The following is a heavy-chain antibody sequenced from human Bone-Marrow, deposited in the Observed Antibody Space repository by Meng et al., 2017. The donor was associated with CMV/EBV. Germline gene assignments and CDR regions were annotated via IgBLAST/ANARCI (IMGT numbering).Heavy chain of an antibody. V-gene: IGHV3-15*01. Sequence: ESLKIPCAASGFTFSNVWMSWVRQAPGKGLEWVGRIKSKTDGGTTDYAAPVKGRFTISRDDSKNTLYLQMNSLKTEDTAVYYCTPYCSSTSCYRVDNNWFDPWGQGTLVTVSS. J-gene: IGHJ5*02. CDR3: TPYCSSTSCYRVDNNWFDP. CDR1: GFTFSNVW. D-gene: IGHD2-2*02. CDR2: IKSKTDGGTT.